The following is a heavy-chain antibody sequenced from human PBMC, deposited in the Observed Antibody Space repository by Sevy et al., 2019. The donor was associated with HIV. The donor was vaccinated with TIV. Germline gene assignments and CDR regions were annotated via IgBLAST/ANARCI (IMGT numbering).Heavy chain of an antibody. CDR1: GFTFAKYS. CDR3: EREGCTQPHDY. J-gene: IGHJ4*02. D-gene: IGHD2-8*01. V-gene: IGHV3-23*01. Sequence: GGSLRLSCAASGFTFAKYSMSWVRQAPGKGLEWVSTFSFGCGRINYADSVKGRFTISRDDTKNTLFLQMNSLRDEDTATYFSEREGCTQPHDYWGQRTLVTVSS. CDR2: FSFGCGRI.